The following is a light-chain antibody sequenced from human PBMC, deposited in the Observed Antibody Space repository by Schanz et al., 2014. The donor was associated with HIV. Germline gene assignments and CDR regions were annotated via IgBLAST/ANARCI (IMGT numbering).Light chain of an antibody. V-gene: IGKV1-27*01. CDR3: QQSYTFPYT. J-gene: IGKJ2*01. CDR2: SAS. Sequence: DFQMTQSPSSLSASVGDRVTITCRASQDISNSLAWYQQRPGKVPRLLIDSASTLQTGVPSRFSGSGSGTHFTLTINSLQPEDFATYYCQQSYTFPYTFGQGTKLEI. CDR1: QDISNS.